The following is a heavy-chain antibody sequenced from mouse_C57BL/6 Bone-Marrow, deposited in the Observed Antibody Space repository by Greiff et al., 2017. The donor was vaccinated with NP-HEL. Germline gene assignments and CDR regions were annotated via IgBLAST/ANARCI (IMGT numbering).Heavy chain of an antibody. CDR2: IYPGDGDT. CDR1: GYAFSSSW. V-gene: IGHV1-82*01. Sequence: QVQLQQSGPELVKPGASVKISCKASGYAFSSSWMNWVKQRPGKGLEWIGRIYPGDGDTNYNGKFKGKATLTADKSSSTAYMQRSSLTSEYSAVYFFARWGYGSSYGYFDVWGTGTTVTVSS. J-gene: IGHJ1*03. D-gene: IGHD1-1*01. CDR3: ARWGYGSSYGYFDV.